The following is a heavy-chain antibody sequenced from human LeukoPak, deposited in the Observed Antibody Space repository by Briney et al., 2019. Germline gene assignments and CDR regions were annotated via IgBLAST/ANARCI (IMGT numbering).Heavy chain of an antibody. Sequence: ASVKVSCMASGYTFTSYYMHWVRQAPGQGREWMGLINPSGGSTSYAQKFQGRVTMTRDTSTSTVYMELSSLRSEDTAVYYCAKYIRDSGTYNFDYWGQGTLVTVSS. CDR1: GYTFTSYY. J-gene: IGHJ4*02. D-gene: IGHD1-1*01. CDR2: INPSGGST. CDR3: AKYIRDSGTYNFDY. V-gene: IGHV1-46*01.